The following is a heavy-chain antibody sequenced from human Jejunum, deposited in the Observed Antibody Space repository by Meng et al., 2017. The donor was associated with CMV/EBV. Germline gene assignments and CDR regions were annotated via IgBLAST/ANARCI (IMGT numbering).Heavy chain of an antibody. V-gene: IGHV4-59*01. CDR2: IYYSGSP. D-gene: IGHD1-1*01. CDR3: AKFSATGAYYYGMDV. J-gene: IGHJ6*02. CDR1: FSEYH. Sequence: FSEYHMSWIRQTPGKGLEWIGCIYYSGSPNYNPSLESRITISVDTSKNQFSLRVYSVTAADTAVYYCAKFSATGAYYYGMDVWGQGTTVTVSS.